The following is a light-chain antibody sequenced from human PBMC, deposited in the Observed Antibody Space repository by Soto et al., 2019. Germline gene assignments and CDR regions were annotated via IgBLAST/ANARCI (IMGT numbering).Light chain of an antibody. Sequence: QSVLTQPPSASGTPGQRVTISCSGSTSNIGGSTVSWYQQFPGAAPKLLIYGNTQRPLGVPVRFSASKSDTSASLAISGLQSEDEADYYCATWNDGVFVLEIGTKVTVL. CDR1: TSNIGGST. CDR3: ATWNDGVFV. CDR2: GNT. V-gene: IGLV1-44*01. J-gene: IGLJ1*01.